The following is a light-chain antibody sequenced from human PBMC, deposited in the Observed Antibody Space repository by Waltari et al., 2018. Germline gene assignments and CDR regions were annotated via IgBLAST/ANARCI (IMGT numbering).Light chain of an antibody. CDR1: QSLRSD. CDR2: DAS. J-gene: IGKJ1*01. V-gene: IGKV3-11*02. CDR3: LQLSNWPPT. Sequence: EIVLTQSPVTLSLSSGDRVTLSCRASQSLRSDLAWYQQKPGQPPRLLIYDASKRATGIPARISGSGSGRDFTLTITSLEPEDFAVYYCLQLSNWPPTLGQGTKVEIK.